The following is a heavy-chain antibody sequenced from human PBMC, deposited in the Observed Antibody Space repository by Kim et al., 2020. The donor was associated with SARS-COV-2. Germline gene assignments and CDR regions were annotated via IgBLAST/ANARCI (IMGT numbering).Heavy chain of an antibody. CDR3: ATPYGDYVGGFDY. D-gene: IGHD4-17*01. Sequence: CTDAVKGRFTIARDKSKNTLYLQMNSLRAEDTAVYYCATPYGDYVGGFDYWGQGALVTVSS. V-gene: IGHV3-23*01. J-gene: IGHJ4*02.